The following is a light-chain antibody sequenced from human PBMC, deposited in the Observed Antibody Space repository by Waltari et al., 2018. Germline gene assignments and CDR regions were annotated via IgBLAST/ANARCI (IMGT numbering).Light chain of an antibody. CDR2: AAS. V-gene: IGKV1-NL1*01. J-gene: IGKJ2*01. CDR3: QQYYSTPQYT. CDR1: QGISNS. Sequence: DIQMTPSPSSLSASLADRVTITCRASQGISNSLAWYQQKPGKAPKLLLYAASRLESGVPSRFSGSGSGTDYTLTISSLQPEDFATYYCQQYYSTPQYTFGQGTKLEIK.